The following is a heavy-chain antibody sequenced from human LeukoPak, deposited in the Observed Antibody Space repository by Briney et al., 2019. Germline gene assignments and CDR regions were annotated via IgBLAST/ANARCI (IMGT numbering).Heavy chain of an antibody. D-gene: IGHD3-9*01. V-gene: IGHV4-59*01. Sequence: KPAETLSLTCTVSGDSISDYYWSWIRQPPGKGLEWIGYYQDSGTSRYNPSLKSRVSISVDTSRSQLSLRLSSVTAADTAVYYCARFRYFDWLLDPWGQGILVTVSS. CDR1: GDSISDYY. CDR2: YQDSGTS. J-gene: IGHJ5*02. CDR3: ARFRYFDWLLDP.